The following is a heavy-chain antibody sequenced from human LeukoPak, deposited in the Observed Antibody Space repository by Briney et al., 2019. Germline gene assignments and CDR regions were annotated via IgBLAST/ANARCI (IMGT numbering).Heavy chain of an antibody. Sequence: GESLKISCAASGFPFSRYWMTWVRQAPGKGLEWVANIKEDGSDKYYVDSVKGRFTISRDNAKNSVYLQMNSLRVEDTAVFYCARYYYDDSGYSEDAFDIWGQGTMVTVSS. CDR2: IKEDGSDK. CDR1: GFPFSRYW. D-gene: IGHD3-22*01. V-gene: IGHV3-7*01. CDR3: ARYYYDDSGYSEDAFDI. J-gene: IGHJ3*02.